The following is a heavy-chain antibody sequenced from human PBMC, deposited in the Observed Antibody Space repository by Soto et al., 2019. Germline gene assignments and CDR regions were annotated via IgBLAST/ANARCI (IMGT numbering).Heavy chain of an antibody. J-gene: IGHJ4*02. CDR2: ISYDGSNK. V-gene: IGHV3-30*18. CDR1: GFTFSSYG. Sequence: AGGSLRLSCAASGFTFSSYGMHWVRQAPGKGLEWVAVISYDGSNKYYADSVKGRFTISRDNSKNTLYLQMNSLRAEDTAVYYCAKAEQLVRGAYYFDYWGQGTLVTVSS. D-gene: IGHD6-6*01. CDR3: AKAEQLVRGAYYFDY.